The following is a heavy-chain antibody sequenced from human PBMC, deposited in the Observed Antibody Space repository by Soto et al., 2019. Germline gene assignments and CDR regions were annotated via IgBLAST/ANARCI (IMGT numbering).Heavy chain of an antibody. CDR3: GKECSNLGLYYKYGMEV. J-gene: IGHJ6*02. D-gene: IGHD3-3*01. V-gene: IGHV3-9*01. CDR1: RFTFDDYA. CDR2: ISWYSATI. Sequence: GGSLRLSCTASRFTFDDYAMHRLRQAPGKGLEWVSGISWYSATIAYGDSVKGRFTISRDNAKNSLYLQMNSLRAEDTALYYCGKECSNLGLYYKYGMEVWGQGTTVTVSS.